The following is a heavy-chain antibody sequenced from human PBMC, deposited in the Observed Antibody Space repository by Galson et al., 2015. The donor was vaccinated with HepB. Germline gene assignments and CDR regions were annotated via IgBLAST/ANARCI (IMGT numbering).Heavy chain of an antibody. D-gene: IGHD6-19*01. J-gene: IGHJ4*02. Sequence: SLRLSCAASGFTFSPYGMTWVRQAPGKGLEWVSTIGSGDHKFYPDSLKGRFTISRDNDKNSVYLQMTGLSAEETAVYYCARDSASWSRDYWGQGTLVTVSS. CDR1: GFTFSPYG. V-gene: IGHV3-69-1*02. CDR2: IGSGDHK. CDR3: ARDSASWSRDY.